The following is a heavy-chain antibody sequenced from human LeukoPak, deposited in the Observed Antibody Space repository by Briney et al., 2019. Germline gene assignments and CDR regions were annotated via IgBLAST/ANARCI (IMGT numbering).Heavy chain of an antibody. CDR2: LYPSGST. J-gene: IGHJ5*02. Sequence: SETLSLTWTVSSNSISSGYYWGWIRQPPGKGLEWIGSLYPSGSTYFNPSLKSRVIISVDTSKNQFSLKLTSVTAADTAVYYCARFWSGFFPSWFDPWGQGTLVTVSS. CDR1: SNSISSGYY. V-gene: IGHV4-38-2*02. D-gene: IGHD3-3*01. CDR3: ARFWSGFFPSWFDP.